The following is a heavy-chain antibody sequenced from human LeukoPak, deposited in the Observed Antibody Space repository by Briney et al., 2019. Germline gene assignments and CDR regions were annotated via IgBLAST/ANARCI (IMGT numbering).Heavy chain of an antibody. Sequence: GESLKISCKGSGYSFTSYWIGWVRQMPGKGLEWMGIIYPGDSDTRYSPSFQGQVTISADKSISTAYLQWSSLKASDTAMYYCARSCSGGSCYGYYYYGMDVWGQGTTVTVSS. J-gene: IGHJ6*02. CDR2: IYPGDSDT. CDR3: ARSCSGGSCYGYYYYGMDV. V-gene: IGHV5-51*01. CDR1: GYSFTSYW. D-gene: IGHD2-15*01.